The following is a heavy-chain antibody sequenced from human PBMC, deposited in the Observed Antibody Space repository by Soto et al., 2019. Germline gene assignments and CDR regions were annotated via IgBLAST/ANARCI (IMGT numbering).Heavy chain of an antibody. Sequence: EGSLKLSCAASGFTFSSYSMNWVRQAPGKGLEWVSSISSSSSYIYYADSVKGRFTISRDNAKNSLYLQMNSLRAEDTAVYYCARDPTVTTLDYWGQGTLVTVSS. J-gene: IGHJ4*02. D-gene: IGHD4-17*01. CDR1: GFTFSSYS. V-gene: IGHV3-21*01. CDR2: ISSSSSYI. CDR3: ARDPTVTTLDY.